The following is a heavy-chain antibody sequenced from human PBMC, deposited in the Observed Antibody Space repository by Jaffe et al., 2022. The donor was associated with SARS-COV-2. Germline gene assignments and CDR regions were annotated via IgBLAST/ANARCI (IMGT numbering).Heavy chain of an antibody. CDR1: GGSISSGSYY. D-gene: IGHD6-13*01. Sequence: QVQLQESGPGLVKPSQTLSLTCTVSGGSISSGSYYWSWIRQPAGKGLEWIGRIYTSGSTNYNPSLKSRVTISVDTSKNQFSLKLSSVTAADTAVYYCARTGATFTGSSWYNWFDPWGQGTLVTVSS. V-gene: IGHV4-61*02. J-gene: IGHJ5*02. CDR3: ARTGATFTGSSWYNWFDP. CDR2: IYTSGST.